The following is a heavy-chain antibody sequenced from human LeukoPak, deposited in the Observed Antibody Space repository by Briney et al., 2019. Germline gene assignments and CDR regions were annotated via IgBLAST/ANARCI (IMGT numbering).Heavy chain of an antibody. CDR2: TYYRSKWSN. J-gene: IGHJ1*01. Sequence: SQTLSLTCAISGDSVSSNTVTWTWIRQSPSRGLEWLGRTYYRSKWSNDYAVSVKSRIIINPDTSKNQFFLQLNSVTPEDTAVYYCARVVGGTFQHWGQGTLVTVSS. CDR3: ARVVGGTFQH. D-gene: IGHD2-15*01. CDR1: GDSVSSNTVT. V-gene: IGHV6-1*01.